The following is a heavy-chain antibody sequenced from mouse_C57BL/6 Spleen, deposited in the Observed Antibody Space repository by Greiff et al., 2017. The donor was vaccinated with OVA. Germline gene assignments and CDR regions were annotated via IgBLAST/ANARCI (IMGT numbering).Heavy chain of an antibody. J-gene: IGHJ2*01. CDR3: ARPHYDYDGRYFDY. V-gene: IGHV5-9*01. CDR2: ISGGGGNT. Sequence: EVKVVESGGGLVKPGGSLKLSCAASGFTFSSYTMSWVRQTPEKRLEWVATISGGGGNTYYPDSVKGRFTISRANAKNTLYLQMSSLRSEDTALYYCARPHYDYDGRYFDYWGQGTTLTVSS. CDR1: GFTFSSYT. D-gene: IGHD2-4*01.